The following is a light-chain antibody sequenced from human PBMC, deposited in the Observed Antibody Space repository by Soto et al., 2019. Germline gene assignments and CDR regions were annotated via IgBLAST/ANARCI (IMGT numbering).Light chain of an antibody. CDR1: SSDVGGYNY. CDR3: CSYAGSYTGV. J-gene: IGLJ2*01. CDR2: DVS. V-gene: IGLV2-11*01. Sequence: QSVLTQPRSVSGSPGQSVTISCTGTSSDVGGYNYVSWYQQHPGKAPKLMIYDVSKRPSGVPDRFSGSKSGNTASLTISGLQGEDEADYSCCSYAGSYTGVFGGGTKVTV.